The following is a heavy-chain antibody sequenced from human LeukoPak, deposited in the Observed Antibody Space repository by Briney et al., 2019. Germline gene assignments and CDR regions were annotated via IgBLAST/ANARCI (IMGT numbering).Heavy chain of an antibody. CDR2: IYWNDDK. CDR3: AHSGYYDILTGYSY. V-gene: IGHV2-5*01. CDR1: GFSLSTSGVG. D-gene: IGHD3-9*01. J-gene: IGHJ4*02. Sequence: SGPTLVNPTQTLTLTCTFSGFSLSTSGVGVGWIRQPPGKALEWLALIYWNDDKRYSPSLKGRLTITKDTSKNQVVLTMTNMDPVDTATYYCAHSGYYDILTGYSYWGQGTLVTVSS.